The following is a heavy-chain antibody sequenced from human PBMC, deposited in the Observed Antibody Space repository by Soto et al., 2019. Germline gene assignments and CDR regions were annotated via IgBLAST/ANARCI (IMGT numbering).Heavy chain of an antibody. CDR1: GFPFSIYS. CDR3: AKDQSNSNPLYYFDF. J-gene: IGHJ4*02. V-gene: IGHV3-23*01. D-gene: IGHD3-22*01. Sequence: LRLSCAASGFPFSIYSMTWVRQSPGKGLEWVSSMSRTGDNTYYADSVKGRFTISRDNSKNTLYLQMNSLRAEDTAIYYCAKDQSNSNPLYYFDFWGPGTLVTVSS. CDR2: MSRTGDNT.